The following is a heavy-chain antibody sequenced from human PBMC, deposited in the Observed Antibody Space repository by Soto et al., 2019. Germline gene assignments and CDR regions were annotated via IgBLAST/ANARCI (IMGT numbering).Heavy chain of an antibody. Sequence: ASVKVSCKASGYTFTSYYMHWVRQAPGQGLEWMGIINPSGGSTSYAQKFQGRVTMTRDTSTSTVYVELSSLRSEDTAVYYCARAENYYDSSGPPSAFDYWGQGTLVTVSS. D-gene: IGHD3-22*01. J-gene: IGHJ4*02. V-gene: IGHV1-46*01. CDR3: ARAENYYDSSGPPSAFDY. CDR2: INPSGGST. CDR1: GYTFTSYY.